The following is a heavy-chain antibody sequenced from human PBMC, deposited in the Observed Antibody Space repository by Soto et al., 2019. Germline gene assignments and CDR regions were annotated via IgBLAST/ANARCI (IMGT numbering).Heavy chain of an antibody. CDR3: ARIAGPGLTYFDV. V-gene: IGHV1-46*01. CDR2: INPRSGSA. J-gene: IGHJ4*02. CDR1: RYLFASHN. D-gene: IGHD2-21*02. Sequence: DSVKVGYKAARYLFASHNIQWVREAPGQGLERMGEINPRSGSAGYSQKFQGRVTMTSDTSTTTVYMTLSSLRSDDTAVYYCARIAGPGLTYFDVWGQGTPVTVS.